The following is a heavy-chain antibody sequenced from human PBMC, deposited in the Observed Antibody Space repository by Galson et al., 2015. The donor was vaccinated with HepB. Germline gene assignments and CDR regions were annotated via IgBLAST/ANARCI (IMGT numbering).Heavy chain of an antibody. CDR1: GFTFSSYW. CDR2: VRQDGGVQ. J-gene: IGHJ4*02. Sequence: SLRLSCAASGFTFSSYWMSWVRQAPGKGLEWVANVRQDGGVQYYVDSVKGRFTISRDNTKNSLYLQMSSLRAEDTAIYYCARNRGLDQWGQGTLVTVPP. CDR3: ARNRGLDQ. V-gene: IGHV3-7*01. D-gene: IGHD3-10*01.